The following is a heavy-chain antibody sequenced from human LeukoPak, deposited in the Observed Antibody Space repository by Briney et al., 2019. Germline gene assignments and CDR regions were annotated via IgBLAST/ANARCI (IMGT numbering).Heavy chain of an antibody. CDR2: IKQDGSEK. D-gene: IGHD5-18*01. J-gene: IGHJ3*02. CDR1: GFTFSSYS. V-gene: IGHV3-7*01. Sequence: PGGSLRLSCAASGFTFSSYSMNWVRQAPGKGLEWVANIKQDGSEKYYVDSVKGRFTISRDNAKNSLYLQMNSLRAEDTAVYYCARDRRYSYGLGAFDIWGQGTMVTVSS. CDR3: ARDRRYSYGLGAFDI.